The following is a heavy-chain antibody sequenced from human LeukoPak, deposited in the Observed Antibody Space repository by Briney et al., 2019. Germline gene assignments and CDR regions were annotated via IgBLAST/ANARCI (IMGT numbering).Heavy chain of an antibody. D-gene: IGHD3-22*01. CDR3: ARSARAYYDSSGYY. CDR1: GFTFSDYY. J-gene: IGHJ4*02. V-gene: IGHV3-11*01. Sequence: GGSLRLSCAASGFTFSDYYMSWIRQAPGQGLEWVSYISSSGSTIYYADSVKGRFNISRDNAKNSLYLQMNSLRAEDTAVYYCARSARAYYDSSGYYWGQGTLVTVSS. CDR2: ISSSGSTI.